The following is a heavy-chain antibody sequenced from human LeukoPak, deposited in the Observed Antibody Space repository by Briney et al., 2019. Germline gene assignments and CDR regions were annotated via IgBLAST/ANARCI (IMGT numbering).Heavy chain of an antibody. D-gene: IGHD6-13*01. Sequence: HGGSLRLSCAASGVITYSNYMHWVRQAPGGGLEWVSVLYSGGSTYYADSVKGRFTISRDNSKNTLYLQMISLRAEDTAVYYCASASGGTRYVYWGQGTLVTVSS. J-gene: IGHJ4*02. V-gene: IGHV3-66*01. CDR2: LYSGGST. CDR3: ASASGGTRYVY. CDR1: GVITYSNY.